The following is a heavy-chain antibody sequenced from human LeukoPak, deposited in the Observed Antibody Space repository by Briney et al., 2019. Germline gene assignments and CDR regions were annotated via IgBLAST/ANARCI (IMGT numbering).Heavy chain of an antibody. Sequence: GGSLRLSCAASGFTFSRYSMNWVRQAPGKGLEWVSSITSSSSYIYYADSLKGRFTISRDNAKNSLYLQMNSLRAEDTAVYYRAKGSNNYPDNFDYWGQGTLVTVSS. CDR3: AKGSNNYPDNFDY. D-gene: IGHD1-1*01. V-gene: IGHV3-21*04. CDR1: GFTFSRYS. J-gene: IGHJ4*02. CDR2: ITSSSSYI.